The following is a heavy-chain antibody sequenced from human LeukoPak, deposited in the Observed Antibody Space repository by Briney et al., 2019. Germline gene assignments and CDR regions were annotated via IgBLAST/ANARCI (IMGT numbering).Heavy chain of an antibody. V-gene: IGHV3-74*01. D-gene: IGHD3-22*01. CDR1: GFTFSSYW. Sequence: GGSLRLSCAASGFTFSSYWMHWVRQAPGKGLVWVSRINSDGSSTSYADSVKGRFTISRDNAKNSLYLQMNSLRAEDTAVYYCVGSGYYSSPPTFDYWGQGTLVTVSS. CDR2: INSDGSST. CDR3: VGSGYYSSPPTFDY. J-gene: IGHJ4*02.